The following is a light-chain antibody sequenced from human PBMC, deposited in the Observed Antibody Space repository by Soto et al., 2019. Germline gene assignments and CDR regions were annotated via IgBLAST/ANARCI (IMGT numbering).Light chain of an antibody. V-gene: IGKV3-15*01. CDR3: QQYSNWPPALT. CDR2: GAS. CDR1: QSVSNN. Sequence: EIVMTQSPATLSVSPGERATLSCRASQSVSNNLAWYQQKPGQAPRLLIYGASNRATGFPARFSGSGSGTDFTLTISSLQSEDFAVYYCQQYSNWPPALTFGGGTKVEIK. J-gene: IGKJ4*01.